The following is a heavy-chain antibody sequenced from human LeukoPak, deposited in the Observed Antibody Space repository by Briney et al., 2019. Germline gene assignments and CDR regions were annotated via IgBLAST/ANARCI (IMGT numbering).Heavy chain of an antibody. CDR3: ARGPRSGSDALGI. Sequence: GGSLRVSCVPSHFXLSTYLIHWVRPAPGKGLVWVSGVYGVGRSMTSADSVKGRFTLSRDNAKDTVFLQMNRLRAEGTALYYCARGPRSGSDALGICGQGTMGTVSS. J-gene: IGHJ3*02. CDR1: HFXLSTYL. CDR2: VYGVGRSM. V-gene: IGHV3-74*03. D-gene: IGHD3-10*01.